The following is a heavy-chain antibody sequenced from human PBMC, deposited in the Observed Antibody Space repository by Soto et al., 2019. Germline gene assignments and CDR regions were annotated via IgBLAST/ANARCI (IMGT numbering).Heavy chain of an antibody. V-gene: IGHV1-69*13. CDR3: ARDIPPKRGSGSYRSPNYYYYYGMDV. D-gene: IGHD1-26*01. J-gene: IGHJ6*02. CDR1: GGTFSSYA. CDR2: IIPIFGTA. Sequence: ASVKVSCKASGGTFSSYAISWVRQAPGQGLEWMGGIIPIFGTANYAQKFQGRVTITADESTSTAYMELSSLRSEDTAVYYCARDIPPKRGSGSYRSPNYYYYYGMDVWGQGTTVTVSS.